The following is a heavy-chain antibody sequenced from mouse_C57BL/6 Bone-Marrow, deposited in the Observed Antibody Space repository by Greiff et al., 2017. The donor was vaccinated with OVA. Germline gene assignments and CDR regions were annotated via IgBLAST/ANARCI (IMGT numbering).Heavy chain of an antibody. Sequence: EVKLMESGEGLVKPGGSLKLSCAASGFTFSSYAMSWVRQTPEKRLEWVAYISSGGDYIYYADTVKGRFTISRDNARNTLYLQMSSLKSEDAAMYYCTRRKLRLRYFDYWGQGTTLTVSS. V-gene: IGHV5S21*01. CDR1: GFTFSSYA. CDR3: TRRKLRLRYFDY. CDR2: ISSGGDYI. D-gene: IGHD3-2*02. J-gene: IGHJ2*01.